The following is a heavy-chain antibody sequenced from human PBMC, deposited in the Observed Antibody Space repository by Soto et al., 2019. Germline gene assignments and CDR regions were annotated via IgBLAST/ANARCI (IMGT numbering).Heavy chain of an antibody. CDR1: GGSFSGYY. CDR3: ARRLYYDSSGFEGGGMDV. J-gene: IGHJ6*02. CDR2: INHSGST. V-gene: IGHV4-34*01. Sequence: PSETLSLTCAVYGGSFSGYYWSWIRQPPGKGLEWIGEINHSGSTNYNPSLKSRVTISVDTSKNQFSLKLSSVTAADTAVYYCARRLYYDSSGFEGGGMDVWGQGTKVTVSS. D-gene: IGHD3-22*01.